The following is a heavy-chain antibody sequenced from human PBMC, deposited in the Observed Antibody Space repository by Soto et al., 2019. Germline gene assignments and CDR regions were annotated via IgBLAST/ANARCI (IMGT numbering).Heavy chain of an antibody. CDR3: ARDPRNAVAVTGGFFDY. V-gene: IGHV1-69*01. Sequence: QVQLVQSGAEVKKPGSSVKVSCKASGGTFSSYAISWVRQAPGQGLEWMGGIISIFGTANYAQKFQGRVTITADESTSTAYMELISLRSEDTAVYYCARDPRNAVAVTGGFFDYWGQGPLVPVSS. J-gene: IGHJ4*02. D-gene: IGHD6-19*01. CDR2: IISIFGTA. CDR1: GGTFSSYA.